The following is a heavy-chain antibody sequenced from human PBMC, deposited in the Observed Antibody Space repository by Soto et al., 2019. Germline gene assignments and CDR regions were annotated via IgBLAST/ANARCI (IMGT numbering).Heavy chain of an antibody. CDR2: IIPIFGTA. D-gene: IGHD5-18*01. CDR1: GGTFSSYA. Sequence: ASVKVSCKASGGTFSSYAISWVRQAPGQGLEWMGGIIPIFGTANYAQKFQGRVTITANESTSTAYMELSSLRSEDTAVYYCAREGIANSYGYWPFDYWGQGTLVTVSS. CDR3: AREGIANSYGYWPFDY. V-gene: IGHV1-69*13. J-gene: IGHJ4*02.